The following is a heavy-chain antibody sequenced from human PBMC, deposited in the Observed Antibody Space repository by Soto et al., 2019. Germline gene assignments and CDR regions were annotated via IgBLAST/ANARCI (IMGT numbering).Heavy chain of an antibody. CDR2: ISAYNGNT. CDR1: CCTFTNYG. Sequence: ASVKVSCKASCCTFTNYGSSWVRQAPGQGLEWMGWISAYNGNTNYAQKLQGRVTMTTDTSTSTAYMDLRSLISDDTAVYYCARDGGHDTPGYYWGQGTLVTVSS. CDR3: ARDGGHDTPGYY. J-gene: IGHJ4*02. V-gene: IGHV1-18*01. D-gene: IGHD3-16*01.